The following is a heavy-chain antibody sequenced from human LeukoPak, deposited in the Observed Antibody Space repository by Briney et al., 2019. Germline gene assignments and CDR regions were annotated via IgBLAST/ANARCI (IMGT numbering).Heavy chain of an antibody. CDR3: ARDPVGGSTIFDY. D-gene: IGHD1-26*01. J-gene: IGHJ4*02. Sequence: SETLSLTCTVSGGSITSSTSYWGWIRQPPGRGLGWIGTIYYSGSTYYNPSLKSRATMSVDTSKNQFSLQLSSVTSEDTAVYYCARDPVGGSTIFDYWGQGTLVTVSS. V-gene: IGHV4-39*02. CDR2: IYYSGST. CDR1: GGSITSSTSY.